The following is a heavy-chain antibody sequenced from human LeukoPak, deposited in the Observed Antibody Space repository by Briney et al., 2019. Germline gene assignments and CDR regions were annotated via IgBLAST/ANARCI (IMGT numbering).Heavy chain of an antibody. CDR1: GFTFSSYA. J-gene: IGHJ4*02. Sequence: GGSLRLSCAASGFTFSSYAMSWVRQAPGKGLEWVAVISYDGSNKYYADSVKGRFTISRDNSKNTLYLQMNSLRAEDTAVYYCARGRAIIVGATKGYFDYWGQGTLVTVSS. CDR2: ISYDGSNK. V-gene: IGHV3-30-3*01. CDR3: ARGRAIIVGATKGYFDY. D-gene: IGHD1-26*01.